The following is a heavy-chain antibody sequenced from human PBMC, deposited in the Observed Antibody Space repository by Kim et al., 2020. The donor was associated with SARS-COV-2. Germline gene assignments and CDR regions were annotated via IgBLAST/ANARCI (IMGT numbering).Heavy chain of an antibody. CDR2: IRSNGNGYST. D-gene: IGHD1-7*01. J-gene: IGHJ3*02. CDR1: GFTFSDSA. Sequence: GGSLRLSCAASGFTFSDSAMHWVRRAPGKGLEWVGRIRSNGNGYSTAYNASVRGRITIYRADSRHTAYLQMNSLETEAAAVYECTRVPATTSAFWDAVD. CDR3: TRVPATTSAFWDAVD. V-gene: IGHV3-73*01.